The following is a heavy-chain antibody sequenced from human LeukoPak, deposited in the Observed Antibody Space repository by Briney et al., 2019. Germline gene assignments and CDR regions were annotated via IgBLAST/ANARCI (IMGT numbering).Heavy chain of an antibody. CDR3: ARVNYSVVGGDYYYYGMDV. CDR1: GGTFSSYA. Sequence: ASVKVSCKASGGTFSSYAISWVRQAPGQGLEWVGWISAYNGDTNYAHKLQGRVTMTTDTSTSTAYMELRSLRSDDTAVYYCARVNYSVVGGDYYYYGMDVWGQGTTVTVSS. CDR2: ISAYNGDT. D-gene: IGHD2-15*01. V-gene: IGHV1-18*01. J-gene: IGHJ6*02.